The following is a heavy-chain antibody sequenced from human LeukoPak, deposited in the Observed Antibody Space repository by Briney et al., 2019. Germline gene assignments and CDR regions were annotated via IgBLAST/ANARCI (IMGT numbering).Heavy chain of an antibody. V-gene: IGHV3-30*02. Sequence: GGSLRLSCAASGFTFSSYGIHWVRQAPGKGLEWVAFIRYDGSNKNYADSVKGRFTISRHNAKNSLYLQMNSLRAEDTAVYYCARVPAGVIGMKDAFDIWGQGTMVTVSS. CDR1: GFTFSSYG. CDR2: IRYDGSNK. D-gene: IGHD3-16*02. CDR3: ARVPAGVIGMKDAFDI. J-gene: IGHJ3*02.